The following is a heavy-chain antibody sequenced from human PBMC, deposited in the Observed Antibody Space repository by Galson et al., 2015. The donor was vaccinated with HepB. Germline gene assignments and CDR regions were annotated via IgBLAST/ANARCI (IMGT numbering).Heavy chain of an antibody. V-gene: IGHV1-69*13. CDR2: IIPIFGTA. D-gene: IGHD3-3*01. CDR1: GGTFSSYA. J-gene: IGHJ6*03. Sequence: SVKVSCKASGGTFSSYAISWVRQAPGQGLEWMGGIIPIFGTANYAQKFQGRVTITADESTSTAYMELSSLRSEDTAVYYCARGYDFWSGPAPGADYYYYYMDVWGKGTTVTVSS. CDR3: ARGYDFWSGPAPGADYYYYYMDV.